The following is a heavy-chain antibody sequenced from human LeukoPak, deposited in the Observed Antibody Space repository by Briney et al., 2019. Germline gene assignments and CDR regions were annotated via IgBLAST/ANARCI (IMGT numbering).Heavy chain of an antibody. J-gene: IGHJ4*02. D-gene: IGHD5-18*01. CDR1: GGSFSGYY. CDR3: ARGQKYIYGYTVTELGSRYFDY. CDR2: IFYSGRT. Sequence: SETLSLTCAVYGGSFSGYYWSWIRQPPGKGLEWIGYIFYSGRTSYNPSLKSRVTISVDTSKNHFSLTLSSVTAADTAVYYCARGQKYIYGYTVTELGSRYFDYWGQGTLVIVSS. V-gene: IGHV4-59*01.